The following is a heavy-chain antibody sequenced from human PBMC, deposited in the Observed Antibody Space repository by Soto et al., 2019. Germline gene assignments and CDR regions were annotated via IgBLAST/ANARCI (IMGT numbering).Heavy chain of an antibody. CDR1: GFTFSSYW. Sequence: EVQLVESGGGLVQPGGSLRLSCVASGFTFSSYWMSWVRQARGKGLEWVANIKQDGSEKYYVDSVKDRFTIARDNAKNSLYLQMNSLRAEDSAVYYCARVYPGSGWPYHYYGMDVWGQGTTVTVSS. J-gene: IGHJ6*02. V-gene: IGHV3-7*01. CDR3: ARVYPGSGWPYHYYGMDV. D-gene: IGHD6-19*01. CDR2: IKQDGSEK.